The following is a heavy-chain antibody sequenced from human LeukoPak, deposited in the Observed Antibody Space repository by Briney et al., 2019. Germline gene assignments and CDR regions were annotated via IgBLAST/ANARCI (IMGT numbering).Heavy chain of an antibody. CDR2: ISYGGSNK. CDR3: ARQLWFGELYTGYFDY. CDR1: GFTFSSYG. D-gene: IGHD3-10*01. J-gene: IGHJ4*02. Sequence: PGGSLRLSCAASGFTFSSYGMHWVRQAPGKGLEWVAVISYGGSNKYYADSVKGRFTISRDNSKNTLYLQMNSLRAEDTAVYYCARQLWFGELYTGYFDYWGQGTLVTVSS. V-gene: IGHV3-30*03.